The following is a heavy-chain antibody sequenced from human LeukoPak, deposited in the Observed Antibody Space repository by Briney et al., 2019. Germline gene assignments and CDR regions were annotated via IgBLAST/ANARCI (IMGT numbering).Heavy chain of an antibody. Sequence: PGGSLRLSCAASGFTFSSYGMHWVRQAPGKGLEWVAFIRYDGSNKYYADSVKGRFTISRDNSKNTLYLQMNSLRAEDTAVYYCAREGGSLVDYWGQGTLVTVSS. V-gene: IGHV3-30*02. CDR1: GFTFSSYG. J-gene: IGHJ4*02. CDR2: IRYDGSNK. D-gene: IGHD6-13*01. CDR3: AREGGSLVDY.